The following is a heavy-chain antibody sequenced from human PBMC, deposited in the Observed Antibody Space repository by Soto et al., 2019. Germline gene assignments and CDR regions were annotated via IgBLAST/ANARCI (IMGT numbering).Heavy chain of an antibody. CDR1: GFIFSDAW. CDR3: VTDRGGGMDV. Sequence: EVQLVESGGGMVMPGGSLRLSCAASGFIFSDAWMTWIRQAPGKGLQCVGRIKRKIDGETTDYAAPVKGRFTISRDDSKNTLYRQMNSLKVEDTAMYYCVTDRGGGMDVWGQGTTVTVSS. J-gene: IGHJ6*01. CDR2: IKRKIDGETT. D-gene: IGHD3-10*01. V-gene: IGHV3-15*01.